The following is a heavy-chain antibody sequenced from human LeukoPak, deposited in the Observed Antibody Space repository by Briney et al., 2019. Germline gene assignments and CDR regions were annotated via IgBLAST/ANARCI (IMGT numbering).Heavy chain of an antibody. Sequence: ASVKVSCKASGYTFTGYYMYWVRQAPGQGLEWMGWINPKSGGTNYAQKFQGRVTMTRDTSISTAYMELSRLRSDDTAVYYCARAIAVNYGMDVWGQGTTVIVSS. CDR1: GYTFTGYY. J-gene: IGHJ6*02. CDR2: INPKSGGT. D-gene: IGHD6-19*01. V-gene: IGHV1-2*02. CDR3: ARAIAVNYGMDV.